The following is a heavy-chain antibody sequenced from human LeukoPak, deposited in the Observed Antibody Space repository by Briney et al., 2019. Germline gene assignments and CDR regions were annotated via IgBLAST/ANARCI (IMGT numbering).Heavy chain of an antibody. J-gene: IGHJ4*02. CDR1: GFTFSSYW. Sequence: GGSLRLSCAASGFTFSSYWMSWVRQAPGKGLEWVSSISSRSSYIYYADSVKGRFTISRDNAKNSLYLQMNSLRAEDTAVYYCARGGYGYNFFDYWGQGTLVTVSS. CDR2: ISSRSSYI. CDR3: ARGGYGYNFFDY. D-gene: IGHD5-24*01. V-gene: IGHV3-21*01.